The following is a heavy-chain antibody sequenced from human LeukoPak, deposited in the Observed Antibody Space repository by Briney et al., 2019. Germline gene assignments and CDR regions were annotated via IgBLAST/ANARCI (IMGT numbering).Heavy chain of an antibody. CDR2: ISSSGSTI. Sequence: PGGSLRLSCAASGFTFSSYEMNWVRQAPGKGLEWVSYISSSGSTIYYADSVKGRFTISRDNAKNSLYLQMNSLRAEDTAVYYCARDAGGSGSYFPSDVFDYWGQGTLVTVSS. V-gene: IGHV3-48*03. J-gene: IGHJ4*02. D-gene: IGHD1-26*01. CDR1: GFTFSSYE. CDR3: ARDAGGSGSYFPSDVFDY.